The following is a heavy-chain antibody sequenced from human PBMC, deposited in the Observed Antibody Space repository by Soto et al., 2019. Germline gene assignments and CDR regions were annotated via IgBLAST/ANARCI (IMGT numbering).Heavy chain of an antibody. V-gene: IGHV1-3*01. CDR2: INAGNGNT. D-gene: IGHD6-19*01. CDR1: GYTFTNYG. J-gene: IGHJ2*01. CDR3: ARSGYSSGWYHWYFDL. Sequence: GASVKVSCKASGYTFTNYGVHWVRQAPGQRLEWMAWINAGNGNTQYSQKFQGRVTITRDTSATTAHLDLSSLRSEDTAVYYCARSGYSSGWYHWYFDLWGRGTLVTVSS.